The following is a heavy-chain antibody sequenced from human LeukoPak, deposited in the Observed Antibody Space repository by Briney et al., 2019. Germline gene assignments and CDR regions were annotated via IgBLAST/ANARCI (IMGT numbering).Heavy chain of an antibody. CDR2: INHSGST. CDR1: GGSFSGYY. J-gene: IGHJ4*02. Sequence: PSETLSLTCAVYGGSFSGYYWSWIRQPPGKGLEWIGEINHSGSTNYNPSLKSRVTISVDTSKNQFSLKLSSVTAADTAVYYCARRGSRQGTTVVTPAFDYWGQGTLVTVSS. CDR3: ARRGSRQGTTVVTPAFDY. D-gene: IGHD4-23*01. V-gene: IGHV4-34*01.